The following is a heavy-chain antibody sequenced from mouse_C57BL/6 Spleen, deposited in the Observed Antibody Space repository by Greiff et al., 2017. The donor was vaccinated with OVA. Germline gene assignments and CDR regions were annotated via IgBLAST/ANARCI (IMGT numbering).Heavy chain of an antibody. CDR3: ASPYYGNYDYAMDD. CDR1: GYTFTSYW. D-gene: IGHD2-10*01. J-gene: IGHJ4*01. Sequence: QVQLQQPGAELVKPGASVKLSCKASGYTFTSYWMHWVKQRPGRGLEWIGRIDPNSGGTKYNEKFKSKATLTVDKSSSTAYMQLSSLTSEDSAVYYCASPYYGNYDYAMDDWGKGTSVTVSS. V-gene: IGHV1-62-3*01. CDR2: IDPNSGGT.